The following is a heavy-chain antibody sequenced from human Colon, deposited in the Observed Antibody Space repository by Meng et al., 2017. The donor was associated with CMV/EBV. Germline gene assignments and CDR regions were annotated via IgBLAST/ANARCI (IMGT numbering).Heavy chain of an antibody. CDR1: GYTFTGYY. V-gene: IGHV1-2*02. CDR3: ARDRVVPAAILDWFDP. CDR2: INPNSGGT. J-gene: IGHJ5*02. Sequence: ASVKVSCKASGYTFTGYYMHWVRQAPGQGLEWMGWINPNSGGTNYAQKFQGRVTMTRDTSISTAYMELSRLRSDDTAVYYCARDRVVPAAILDWFDPWGQGTLVTVSS. D-gene: IGHD2-2*02.